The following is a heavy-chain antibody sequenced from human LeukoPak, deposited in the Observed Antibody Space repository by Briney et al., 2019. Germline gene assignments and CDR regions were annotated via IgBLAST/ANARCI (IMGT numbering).Heavy chain of an antibody. CDR3: ASVPYLAYFWTGYPHY. D-gene: IGHD3/OR15-3a*01. CDR1: GFSFTNSW. V-gene: IGHV3-74*01. Sequence: PGGSLRLSCAASGFSFTNSWMHWVRQAPGKGLVWVSRINSDGTTTYYADSVKGRFTISRDNAKNTLFLQMNSLRPEDTALYYCASVPYLAYFWTGYPHYWGQGTLVTVSS. J-gene: IGHJ4*02. CDR2: INSDGTTT.